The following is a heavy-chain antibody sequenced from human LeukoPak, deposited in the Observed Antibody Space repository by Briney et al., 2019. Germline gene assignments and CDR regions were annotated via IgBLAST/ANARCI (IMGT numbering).Heavy chain of an antibody. CDR2: ISSSGGNI. J-gene: IGHJ3*02. CDR3: AREKDYTRDAFDI. CDR1: GFTFSSYE. Sequence: GGSPRLSCAASGFTFSSYEMNWVRQAPERGLEWVSSISSSGGNIYYADSVKGRFTISRDNAENSLYLQMNSLRAEDTAVYYCAREKDYTRDAFDIWGQGTTVTVTS. D-gene: IGHD4-11*01. V-gene: IGHV3-48*03.